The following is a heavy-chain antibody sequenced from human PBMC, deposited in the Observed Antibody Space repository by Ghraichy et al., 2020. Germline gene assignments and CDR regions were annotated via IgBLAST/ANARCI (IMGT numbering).Heavy chain of an antibody. J-gene: IGHJ4*02. CDR2: ISGSGGST. V-gene: IGHV3-23*01. D-gene: IGHD4-11*01. CDR1: GFTFSSYA. CDR3: AKLYSNYGLGYFDY. Sequence: LSLTCAASGFTFSSYAMSWVRQAPGKGLEWVSAISGSGGSTYYADSVKGRFTISRDNSKNTLYLQMNSLRAEDTAVYYCAKLYSNYGLGYFDYWGQGTLVTVSS.